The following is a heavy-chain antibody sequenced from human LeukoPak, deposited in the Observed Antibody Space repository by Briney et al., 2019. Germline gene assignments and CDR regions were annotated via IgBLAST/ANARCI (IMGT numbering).Heavy chain of an antibody. CDR1: GYTFTSYD. J-gene: IGHJ6*02. V-gene: IGHV1-8*02. CDR2: MNPNSGNT. Sequence: GASVKVSCKASGYTFTSYDINWVRQATGQGLEWLGWMNPNSGNTDYAQKFQGRVTMTEDTSTDTAYMELNSLRSDDTAVYYCATDPGEIVPAAKGPRGDYCYGMDVWGQGTTVTVSS. CDR3: ATDPGEIVPAAKGPRGDYCYGMDV. D-gene: IGHD2-2*01.